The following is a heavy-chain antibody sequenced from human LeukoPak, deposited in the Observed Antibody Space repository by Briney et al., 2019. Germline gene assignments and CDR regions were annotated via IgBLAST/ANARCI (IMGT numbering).Heavy chain of an antibody. CDR3: ARLRKGYWANFDY. D-gene: IGHD6-13*01. CDR1: GGSFSGYY. J-gene: IGHJ4*02. Sequence: SETLSLTRAVYGGSFSGYYWSWIRQPPGKGLEWIGEINHSGSTNYNPSLKSRVTISVDTSKNQFSLKLSSVTAADTAVYHCARLRKGYWANFDYWGQGTLVTVSS. CDR2: INHSGST. V-gene: IGHV4-34*01.